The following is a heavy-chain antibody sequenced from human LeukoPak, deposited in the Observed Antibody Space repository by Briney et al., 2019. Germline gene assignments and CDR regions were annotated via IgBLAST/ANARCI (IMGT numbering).Heavy chain of an antibody. Sequence: GGSMRLSCAASGIVFSNTAMNWARQSPGRGLEWVSAISGGGERTFYADSVKGRFTISRDNSKNMVYLQMNSLRADDTAIYYCGKDGGQYSSGPEFDPRGQGALVTVSS. CDR1: GIVFSNTA. CDR2: ISGGGERT. J-gene: IGHJ5*02. D-gene: IGHD6-19*01. CDR3: GKDGGQYSSGPEFDP. V-gene: IGHV3-23*01.